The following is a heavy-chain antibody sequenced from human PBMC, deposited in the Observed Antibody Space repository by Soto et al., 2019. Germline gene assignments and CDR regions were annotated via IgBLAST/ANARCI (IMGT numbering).Heavy chain of an antibody. CDR3: ARTPGAGGWFDP. Sequence: PSETLSLTCTVSGGSISSYYWSWIRQPPGKGLEWIGYIYYSGSTNYNPSLKSRVTISVDTSKNQFSLKLSSVTAADTAVYYCARTPGAGGWFDPWGQGTLVTLSS. V-gene: IGHV4-59*01. CDR1: GGSISSYY. D-gene: IGHD3-10*01. J-gene: IGHJ5*02. CDR2: IYYSGST.